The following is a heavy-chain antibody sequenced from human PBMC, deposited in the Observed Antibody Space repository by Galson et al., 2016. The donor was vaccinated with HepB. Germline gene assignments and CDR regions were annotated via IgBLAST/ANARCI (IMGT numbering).Heavy chain of an antibody. V-gene: IGHV3-48*02. Sequence: SLRLSCAASGFNFSTSTMSWVRQPPGKGLELIASITTSGSLKEYADSVKGRFTISRDNGKNSLYLQMNSLRDEDTAVYFCARLTFYYDRSGHNPGGHDAFDIWGQGTVVTVSS. CDR3: ARLTFYYDRSGHNPGGHDAFDI. CDR2: ITTSGSLK. D-gene: IGHD3-22*01. CDR1: GFNFSTST. J-gene: IGHJ3*02.